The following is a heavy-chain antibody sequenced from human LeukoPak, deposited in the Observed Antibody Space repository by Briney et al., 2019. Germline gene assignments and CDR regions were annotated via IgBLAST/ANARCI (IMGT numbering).Heavy chain of an antibody. CDR3: AKGHSSSWLCFDS. CDR1: GFTFSTYA. D-gene: IGHD6-13*01. J-gene: IGHJ4*02. CDR2: INGGGGST. V-gene: IGHV3-23*01. Sequence: GGSLRLSCAASGFTFSTYAMSWVRQAPGKGLEWVSTINGGGGSTYYTDSVKGRFTISRDNSKNTLYLQMNTLSAEDTAVYYCAKGHSSSWLCFDSWGQGTLVTVSS.